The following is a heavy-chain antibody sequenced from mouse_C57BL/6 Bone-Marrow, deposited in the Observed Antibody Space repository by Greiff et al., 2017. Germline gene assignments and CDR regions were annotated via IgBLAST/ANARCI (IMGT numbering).Heavy chain of an antibody. CDR3: ARGRLRRMDY. CDR1: GYTFTDYY. V-gene: IGHV1-76*01. D-gene: IGHD2-4*01. Sequence: VQLQQSGAELVRPGASVKLSCKASGYTFTDYYINWVKQRPGQGLEWIARIYPGSGNTYYNEKFKGKATLTAEKSSSTAYMQTSSLTSEDSAVYFCARGRLRRMDYWGQGTSVTVSS. J-gene: IGHJ4*01. CDR2: IYPGSGNT.